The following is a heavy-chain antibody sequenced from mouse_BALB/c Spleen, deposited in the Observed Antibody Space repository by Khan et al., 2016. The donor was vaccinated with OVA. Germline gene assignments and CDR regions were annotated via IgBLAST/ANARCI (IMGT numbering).Heavy chain of an antibody. CDR3: ARQPNYHYKFMDY. D-gene: IGHD2-4*01. Sequence: QVQLKESGPGLVAPSQSLSITCTISGFSLTNYGVHWVRQPPGKGLEWLVVIWSDGSTTSNSALKSRLTINKDNSKSQVFLKMNSPQTDDTAMYFCARQPNYHYKFMDYWGQGTSVTVSS. V-gene: IGHV2-6-1*01. CDR2: IWSDGST. CDR1: GFSLTNYG. J-gene: IGHJ4*01.